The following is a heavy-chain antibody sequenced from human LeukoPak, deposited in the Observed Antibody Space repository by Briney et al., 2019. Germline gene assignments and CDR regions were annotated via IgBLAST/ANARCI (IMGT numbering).Heavy chain of an antibody. D-gene: IGHD2-2*01. CDR2: IYYSGST. J-gene: IGHJ5*02. Sequence: SETLSLTCTVSGGSISSYYWSWIRQPPGKGLEWIGYIYYSGSTNYNPSLKSRVTISVDTSKNQFSLKLSSVTAADTAVYYCARNYYAPGWFDTWGQGTLVTVSS. CDR1: GGSISSYY. CDR3: ARNYYAPGWFDT. V-gene: IGHV4-59*08.